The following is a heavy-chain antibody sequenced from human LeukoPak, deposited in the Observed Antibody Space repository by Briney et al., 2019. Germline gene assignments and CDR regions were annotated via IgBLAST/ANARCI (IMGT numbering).Heavy chain of an antibody. Sequence: PSETLSLTCTVCGDSISSYYWSWIRQPPGKGLVWCGYIDYSGSPNYNPTLNSRAPISADMSKNHVSLRVSSVTAGDTAVYYCARHRVRRSSGEMVVDGYFDLWGRGTLVTVSS. V-gene: IGHV4-59*01. CDR1: GDSISSYY. CDR2: IDYSGSP. J-gene: IGHJ2*01. CDR3: ARHRVRRSSGEMVVDGYFDL. D-gene: IGHD2-15*01.